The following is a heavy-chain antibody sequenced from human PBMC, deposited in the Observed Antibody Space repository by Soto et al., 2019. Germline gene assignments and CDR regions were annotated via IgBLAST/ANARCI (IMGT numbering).Heavy chain of an antibody. V-gene: IGHV3-9*01. J-gene: IGHJ4*02. CDR1: GFTFDDYA. CDR3: AKGGVLSLGRSSGSHFDY. CDR2: ISWNSGSI. Sequence: TGGSLRLSCAASGFTFDDYAMHWVRQAPGKGLEWVSGISWNSGSIGYADSVKGRFTISRDNAKNSLYLQMNSLRAEDTALYYCAKGGVLSLGRSSGSHFDYWGQGTLVTVSS. D-gene: IGHD3-10*01.